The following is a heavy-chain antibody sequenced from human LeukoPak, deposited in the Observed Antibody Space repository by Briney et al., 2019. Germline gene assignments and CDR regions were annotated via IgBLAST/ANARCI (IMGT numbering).Heavy chain of an antibody. D-gene: IGHD5-24*01. CDR3: ARDGYNYGLDP. CDR1: GGSISSYY. Sequence: SETLSLTCTVSGGSISSYYWSWLRQPPGKGLEWSGYIYYSGSTNYNPSLKSRVTISVDTSKNQFSLKLSSVTAADTAVYYCARDGYNYGLDPWGQGTLVTVSS. J-gene: IGHJ5*02. V-gene: IGHV4-59*01. CDR2: IYYSGST.